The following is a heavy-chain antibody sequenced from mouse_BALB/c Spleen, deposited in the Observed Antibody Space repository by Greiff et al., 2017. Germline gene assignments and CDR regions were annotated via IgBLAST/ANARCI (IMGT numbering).Heavy chain of an antibody. D-gene: IGHD3-2*01. CDR2: ISDGGSYT. CDR1: GFTFSDYY. J-gene: IGHJ3*01. V-gene: IGHV5-4*02. CDR3: AADSSGFWFAY. Sequence: EVQRVESGGGLVKPGGSLKLSCAASGFTFSDYYMYWVRQTPEKRLEWVATISDGGSYTYYPDSVKGRFTISRDNAKNNLYLQMSSLKSEDTAMYYCAADSSGFWFAYWGQGTLVTVSA.